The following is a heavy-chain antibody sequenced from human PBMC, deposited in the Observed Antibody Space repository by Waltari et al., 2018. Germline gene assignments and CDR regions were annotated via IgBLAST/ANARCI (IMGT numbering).Heavy chain of an antibody. Sequence: QLQLQESGPGLVKPSETLSLTCTVSGGPISSSAYYWDWIRQPPVKGLEWVGSVYYSGSTYYNSSLKSRVAISVDTSKNQFSLILSSVTAADTAVYYCARKGRDSSSSRKAFDIWGRGTMVTVSS. J-gene: IGHJ3*02. D-gene: IGHD6-6*01. CDR1: GGPISSSAYY. CDR2: VYYSGST. CDR3: ARKGRDSSSSRKAFDI. V-gene: IGHV4-39*01.